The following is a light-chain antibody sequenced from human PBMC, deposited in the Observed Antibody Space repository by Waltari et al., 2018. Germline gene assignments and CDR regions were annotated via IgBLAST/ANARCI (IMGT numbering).Light chain of an antibody. Sequence: DIQMTQSPSSLSASVGDRVTITCQASQDIVNFLNWYQQKPGKAPKLLIYGASNLQTGFPSRFSGSGSGTYFTFTISSLQPEDIATYYCQQYENLPPLTFGGGTKVEIK. J-gene: IGKJ4*01. V-gene: IGKV1-33*01. CDR1: QDIVNF. CDR3: QQYENLPPLT. CDR2: GAS.